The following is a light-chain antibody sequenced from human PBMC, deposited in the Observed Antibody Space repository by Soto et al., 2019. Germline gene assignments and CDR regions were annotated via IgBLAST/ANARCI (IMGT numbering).Light chain of an antibody. CDR3: QQYGSSSFT. J-gene: IGKJ2*01. CDR2: GAS. V-gene: IGKV3-20*01. Sequence: EIVLTQSPATLYLSPGEGATLSCRASHSVASTYLAWYQQKPGLAPRLIIYGASNRASGTPDRFSGGGSGTDFSLTISRLEPEDFAVYYCQQYGSSSFTFGQGTKLEIK. CDR1: HSVASTY.